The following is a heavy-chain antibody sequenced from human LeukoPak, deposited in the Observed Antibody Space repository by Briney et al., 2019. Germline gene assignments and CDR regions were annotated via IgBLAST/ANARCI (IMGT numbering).Heavy chain of an antibody. D-gene: IGHD3-22*01. Sequence: GGSLRLSCAASRFTFSSYSMNWVRQAPGKGLEWVSSISSGSSYIYYADSVKGQFTISRDNAKNSLYLQMNSLRAEDTAVYYCARGEYYYDSSGYHHAFDIWGQGTMVTVSS. CDR1: RFTFSSYS. J-gene: IGHJ3*02. CDR3: ARGEYYYDSSGYHHAFDI. CDR2: ISSGSSYI. V-gene: IGHV3-21*01.